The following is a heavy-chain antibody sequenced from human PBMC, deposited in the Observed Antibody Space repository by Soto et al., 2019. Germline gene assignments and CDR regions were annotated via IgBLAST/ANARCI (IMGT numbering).Heavy chain of an antibody. CDR1: GFTFSSYW. Sequence: EVQLVESGGDLVQSGGSLRLSCAASGFTFSSYWMSWVRQAPGKGLEWVASIKQDGSEKYYVDSVRGRFTISRDNARNSLNLQMNSLRVEDTPVYHCARTWGLLYSRPYDSYGMDVWGQGTTVSVPS. J-gene: IGHJ6*02. CDR2: IKQDGSEK. V-gene: IGHV3-7*01. CDR3: ARTWGLLYSRPYDSYGMDV. D-gene: IGHD3-10*01.